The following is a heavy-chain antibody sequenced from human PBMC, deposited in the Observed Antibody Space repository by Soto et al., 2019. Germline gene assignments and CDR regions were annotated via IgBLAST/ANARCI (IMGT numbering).Heavy chain of an antibody. CDR3: ARDRRGLASRPGYYGMDV. CDR1: GGTFNNYA. CDR2: IIPIFDTT. Sequence: QVQLVQSGAEVKKPGSSVKVSCKVSGGTFNNYAISWVRQAPGQGLEWMGGIIPIFDTTNYAQKFQGRVTITADRSTNTVSMELSSLRSEDTAVFFCARDRRGLASRPGYYGMDVWGQGTTVTVSS. D-gene: IGHD6-6*01. V-gene: IGHV1-69*06. J-gene: IGHJ6*02.